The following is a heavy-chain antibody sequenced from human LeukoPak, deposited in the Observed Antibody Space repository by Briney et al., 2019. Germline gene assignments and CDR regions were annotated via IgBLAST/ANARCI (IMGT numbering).Heavy chain of an antibody. CDR3: AKDLAGAGTCDY. CDR1: GFTFSSYA. J-gene: IGHJ4*02. CDR2: ISGSGGST. V-gene: IGHV3-23*01. Sequence: GGSLRLSCAASGFTFSSYAMSWVRQVPGKGLEWVSGISGSGGSTYYPDSVKGRFTISRDNSKNTLYLQMNTLRAEDTAVYYCAKDLAGAGTCDYWGQGTLVTVPS. D-gene: IGHD6-19*01.